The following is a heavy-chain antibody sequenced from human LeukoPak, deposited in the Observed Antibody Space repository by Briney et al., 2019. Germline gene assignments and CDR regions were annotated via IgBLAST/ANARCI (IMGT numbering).Heavy chain of an antibody. CDR1: GFTFSSYW. Sequence: GGSLRLSCAASGFTFSSYWMSWVRQAPGKGLEWVANIKQDGSEKYYVDSVKGQFTISRDNAKNSLYLQMNSLRAEDTAVYYCAREVRTGSGYYYMDVWGKGTTVTVSS. CDR2: IKQDGSEK. V-gene: IGHV3-7*01. J-gene: IGHJ6*03. D-gene: IGHD6-19*01. CDR3: AREVRTGSGYYYMDV.